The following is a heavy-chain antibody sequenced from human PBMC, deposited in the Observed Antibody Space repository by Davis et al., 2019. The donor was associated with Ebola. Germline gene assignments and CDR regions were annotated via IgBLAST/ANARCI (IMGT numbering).Heavy chain of an antibody. Sequence: GESLKISCAASGFTFSSYSMNWVRQAPGKGLEWVSSISSSSSYIYYADSVKGRFTISRDNAKNSLYLQMNSLRAEDTAVYYCARVEYSSSWYRTLDYWGQGTLVTVSS. CDR2: ISSSSSYI. J-gene: IGHJ4*02. CDR3: ARVEYSSSWYRTLDY. CDR1: GFTFSSYS. V-gene: IGHV3-21*01. D-gene: IGHD6-13*01.